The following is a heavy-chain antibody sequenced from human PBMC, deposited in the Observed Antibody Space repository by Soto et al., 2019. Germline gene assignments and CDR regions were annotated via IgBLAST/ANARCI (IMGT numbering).Heavy chain of an antibody. CDR3: ARGDREDIAVVVGARPGEYGIDI. D-gene: IGHD2-15*01. Sequence: GGSLRLSCAASGFTFSNYAMHWVRQAPGKGLECLAVIAYDGSNKFYRDSVKGRFTISRDNSKNTLYLHMNSLRSEDTAVYYCARGDREDIAVVVGARPGEYGIDICGQGTSVTVSS. J-gene: IGHJ6*02. V-gene: IGHV3-30-3*01. CDR1: GFTFSNYA. CDR2: IAYDGSNK.